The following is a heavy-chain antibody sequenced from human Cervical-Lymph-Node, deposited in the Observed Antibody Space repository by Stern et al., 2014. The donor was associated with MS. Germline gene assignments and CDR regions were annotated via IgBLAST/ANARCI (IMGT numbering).Heavy chain of an antibody. CDR2: ATYDGSDQ. D-gene: IGHD3-10*01. Sequence: QVQLVQSGGGVVQPGKSLRLSCAASGFTFSDYGMHWVRRAPGKGLEWVALATYDGSDQYYADSVKGRFTVSRDNSKNTVLLQMNGLRPEDTAVYFCARDRGLTHYFYGMDVWGQGTTVTVSS. J-gene: IGHJ6*02. CDR1: GFTFSDYG. V-gene: IGHV3-30*03. CDR3: ARDRGLTHYFYGMDV.